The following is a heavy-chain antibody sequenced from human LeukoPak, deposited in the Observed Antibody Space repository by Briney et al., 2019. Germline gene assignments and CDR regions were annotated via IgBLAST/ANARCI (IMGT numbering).Heavy chain of an antibody. V-gene: IGHV3-30*02. Sequence: GGSLRLSCAASGFTFSSYGMHWVRQAPGKGLEWVAFIRYDGSNKYYADSVKGRFTISRDNAKNSLFLQMNSLRAEDTAVYFCAKSTRAVMAMMDVWGKGTTVTVSS. CDR3: AKSTRAVMAMMDV. CDR2: IRYDGSNK. J-gene: IGHJ6*04. CDR1: GFTFSSYG. D-gene: IGHD3-16*01.